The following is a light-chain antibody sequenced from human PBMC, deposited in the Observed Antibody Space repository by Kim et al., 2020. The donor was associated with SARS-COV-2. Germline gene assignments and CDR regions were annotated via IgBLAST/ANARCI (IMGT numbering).Light chain of an antibody. CDR1: SVSIASNY. CDR3: QSYDSSNPWV. J-gene: IGLJ3*02. CDR2: EDN. Sequence: VAISSTPSSVSIASNYVQWYQQRPRSAPTTVIYEDNQRPSGVPDRFSGSIDSSSNSASLTISGLKTEDEADYYCQSYDSSNPWVFGGGTQLTVL. V-gene: IGLV6-57*03.